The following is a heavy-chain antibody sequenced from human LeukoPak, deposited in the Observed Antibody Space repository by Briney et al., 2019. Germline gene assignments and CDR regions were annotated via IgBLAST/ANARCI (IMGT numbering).Heavy chain of an antibody. V-gene: IGHV6-1*01. D-gene: IGHD3-22*01. Sequence: SQTLSLTCAISGDSVSSNSAAWNWIRQSPSRGLEWLGRTYYRSKWYNDYAVSVKSRITINPDTSKNQFSLQLNSVTPEDTAVYYCQKTRPPLITPFFWAFDFGGQGTMVPVS. CDR2: TYYRSKWYN. CDR1: GDSVSSNSAA. J-gene: IGHJ3*01. CDR3: QKTRPPLITPFFWAFDF.